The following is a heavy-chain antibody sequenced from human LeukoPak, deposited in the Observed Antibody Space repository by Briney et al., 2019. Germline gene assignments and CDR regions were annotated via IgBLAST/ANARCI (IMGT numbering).Heavy chain of an antibody. V-gene: IGHV4-34*01. CDR2: INHSGST. D-gene: IGHD3-10*01. J-gene: IGHJ4*02. CDR1: GGSFSGYY. Sequence: PSETLSLICAVYGGSFSGYYWNWIRQPPGKGLEWIGEINHSGSTNYNPSLKSRITISEDTSKNQVSLKLSSVTAADTAVYYCARDEGGGGYWGQGTLVTVSS. CDR3: ARDEGGGGY.